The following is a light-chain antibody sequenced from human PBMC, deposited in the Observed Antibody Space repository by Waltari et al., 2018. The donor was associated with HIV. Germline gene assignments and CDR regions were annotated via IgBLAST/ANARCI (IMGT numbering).Light chain of an antibody. V-gene: IGKV1-39*01. CDR2: AAS. CDR3: QQSYNTPWT. CDR1: PSISSY. J-gene: IGKJ1*01. Sequence: IQLTWSPASLSASVGDRVAITCRATPSISSYLNWYQQKPGKAPKLLIYAASSLQGGVPSRFSGSGSGTDFTLTISSLQPEDSAAYYCQQSYNTPWTFGQGTKVEIK.